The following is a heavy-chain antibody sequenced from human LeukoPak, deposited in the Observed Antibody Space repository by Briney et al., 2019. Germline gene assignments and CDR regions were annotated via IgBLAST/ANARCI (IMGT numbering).Heavy chain of an antibody. Sequence: GGSLRLSCAASGFSFSSYTMNWVRQAPGKGLEWVSVIYSGGSTYYADSVKGRFTISRDNAKNSLYLQMNSLRAEDTAVYYCARCGYSYYYLLADYDYYMDVWGKGTTVTVSS. D-gene: IGHD5-18*01. CDR2: IYSGGST. J-gene: IGHJ6*03. CDR3: ARCGYSYYYLLADYDYYMDV. V-gene: IGHV3-66*01. CDR1: GFSFSSYT.